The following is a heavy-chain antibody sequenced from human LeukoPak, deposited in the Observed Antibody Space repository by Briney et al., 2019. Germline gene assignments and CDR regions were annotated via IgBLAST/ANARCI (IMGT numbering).Heavy chain of an antibody. CDR3: ARDSLQGDAFDI. D-gene: IGHD1-1*01. CDR1: GFTVSSYS. CDR2: ISDNSYWI. V-gene: IGHV3-21*01. Sequence: PEGSLRLSCAASGFTVSSYSMSWVRQAPGKGLEWVSSISDNSYWIYYAASVEGRFIISRDDAKNSLYLQMNSLRAEDTAVYYCARDSLQGDAFDIWGQGTMVTVSS. J-gene: IGHJ3*02.